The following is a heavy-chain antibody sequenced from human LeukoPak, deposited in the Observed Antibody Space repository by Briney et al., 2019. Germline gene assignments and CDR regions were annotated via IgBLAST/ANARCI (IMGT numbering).Heavy chain of an antibody. Sequence: KSSDTLSLTCGVSDGSMISYHWCWIRQPAGKGLEWIGRIYTTGSTDYNPSLMSRVTMSVDTSKNQFSLKLRSVTAEDTAVYYCARAERAVNVFDSWGQGKIVTVSS. J-gene: IGHJ3*01. CDR2: IYTTGST. V-gene: IGHV4-4*07. CDR1: DGSMISYH. CDR3: ARAERAVNVFDS. D-gene: IGHD3-10*02.